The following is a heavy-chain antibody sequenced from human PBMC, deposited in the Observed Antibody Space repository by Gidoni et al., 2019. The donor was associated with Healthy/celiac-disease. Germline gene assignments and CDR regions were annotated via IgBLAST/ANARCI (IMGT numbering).Heavy chain of an antibody. CDR2: IWYDGSNK. Sequence: QVQLVESGGGVVQHGRSLRLSCSASGFPFSSYGMHWVRQAPGKGLEWVAVIWYDGSNKYYADSVKGRFTISRDNSKNTLYLQMNSLRAEDTAVYYCARDIAAAGLIDYWGQGTLVTVSS. CDR3: ARDIAAAGLIDY. CDR1: GFPFSSYG. J-gene: IGHJ4*02. V-gene: IGHV3-33*01. D-gene: IGHD6-13*01.